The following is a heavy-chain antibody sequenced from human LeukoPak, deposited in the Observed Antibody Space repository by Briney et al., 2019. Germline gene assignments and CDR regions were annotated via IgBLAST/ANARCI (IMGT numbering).Heavy chain of an antibody. CDR2: ISWNSGST. D-gene: IGHD1-1*01. J-gene: IGHJ6*03. CDR3: ARDFQTGTTIYYYYYMDV. Sequence: GGSLRLSCAASGFTFDDYAMHWVRQAPGKGLEWVSGISWNSGSTAYADSVKGRFTISRDNAKNSLYLQMNSLRAEDTAVYYCARDFQTGTTIYYYYYMDVWGKGTTVTVSS. CDR1: GFTFDDYA. V-gene: IGHV3-9*01.